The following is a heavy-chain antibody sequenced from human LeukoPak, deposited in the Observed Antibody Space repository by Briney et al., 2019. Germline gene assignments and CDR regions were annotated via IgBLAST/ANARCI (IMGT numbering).Heavy chain of an antibody. CDR3: ARDRGYSSGWYSGFFAFDI. V-gene: IGHV3-21*01. D-gene: IGHD6-19*01. J-gene: IGHJ3*02. CDR1: GFTFKYSA. CDR2: ISAGGGST. Sequence: PGGSLRLSCAASGFTFKYSAMNWVRQAPGKGLEWVSSISAGGGSTYYAVSLKGRFIISRDNARNSLYLQMNSLRAEDTAVYYCARDRGYSSGWYSGFFAFDIWGQGTMVTVSS.